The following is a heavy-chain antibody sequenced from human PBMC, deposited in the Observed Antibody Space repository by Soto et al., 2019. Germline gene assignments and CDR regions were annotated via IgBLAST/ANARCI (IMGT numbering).Heavy chain of an antibody. CDR1: GYTFTGYY. J-gene: IGHJ4*02. V-gene: IGHV1-2*02. CDR3: APDLVYYYDSSGYSEPFDY. CDR2: INPNSGGT. D-gene: IGHD3-22*01. Sequence: ASVKVSCKASGYTFTGYYIHWVRQAPGQGLEWMGWINPNSGGTNYAQKFQGRVTMTRDTSISTAYMELSRLRSDDTAVYYCAPDLVYYYDSSGYSEPFDYWGQGTLVTVSS.